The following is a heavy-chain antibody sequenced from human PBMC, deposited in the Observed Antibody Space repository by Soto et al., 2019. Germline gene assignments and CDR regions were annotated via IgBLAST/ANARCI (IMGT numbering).Heavy chain of an antibody. CDR2: ISYDGSNK. V-gene: IGHV3-30*03. D-gene: IGHD6-19*01. J-gene: IGHJ3*02. CDR1: GFTFRSYC. Sequence: GGSLRLSCAASGFTFRSYCMHWVRQAPGKGLEWLAVISYDGSNKYYADSVKGRFTISRDNSKNTLYLQMNSLRAEDTAVYYCARPAFSSGWELTAQTDAFDIWGQGTMVTVSS. CDR3: ARPAFSSGWELTAQTDAFDI.